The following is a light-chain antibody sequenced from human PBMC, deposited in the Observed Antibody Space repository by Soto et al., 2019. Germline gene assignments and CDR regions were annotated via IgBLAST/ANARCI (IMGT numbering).Light chain of an antibody. Sequence: QSVLTQPPSVSAAPGQTVTISCSGSTSNIGSNYVFWYQQLPGTAPKLLIYDTYKQYSGIPDRFSGSKSDTSATLDITGLQTGDEADYYCGTWDSSRNVVFGGGTQLTVL. J-gene: IGLJ2*01. CDR1: TSNIGSNY. CDR3: GTWDSSRNVV. V-gene: IGLV1-51*01. CDR2: DTY.